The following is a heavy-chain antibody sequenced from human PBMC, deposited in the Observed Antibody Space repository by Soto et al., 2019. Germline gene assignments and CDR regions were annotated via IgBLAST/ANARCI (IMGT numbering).Heavy chain of an antibody. J-gene: IGHJ4*02. CDR3: AKPYSPATFDY. CDR1: GFTFSSYG. V-gene: IGHV3-30*18. D-gene: IGHD2-15*01. Sequence: GGSLRLSCAASGFTFSSYGMHWVRQAPGKGLEWVAVISYDGSNKYYADSVKGRFTISRDNSKNTLYLQMNSLRAEDTAVYYCAKPYSPATFDYWGQGALVTVSS. CDR2: ISYDGSNK.